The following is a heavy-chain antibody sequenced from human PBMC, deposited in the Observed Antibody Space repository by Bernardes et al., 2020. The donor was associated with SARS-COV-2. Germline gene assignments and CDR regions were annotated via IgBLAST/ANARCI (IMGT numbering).Heavy chain of an antibody. CDR3: AREDRDGYNPPTLRYYYHAMDV. CDR1: GFSFSSYS. J-gene: IGHJ6*02. Sequence: GGSLRLSCVGSGFSFSSYSMNWVRQTPGKGLEWLSCISSTGSSIYYADSVRGRFLISRDNAKNSVFLQMNSLRDADTAIYYCAREDRDGYNPPTLRYYYHAMDVWGQGTTVTVSS. V-gene: IGHV3-48*02. CDR2: ISSTGSSI. D-gene: IGHD5-12*01.